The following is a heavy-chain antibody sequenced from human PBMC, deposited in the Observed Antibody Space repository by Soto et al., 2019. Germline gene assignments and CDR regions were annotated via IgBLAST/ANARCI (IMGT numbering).Heavy chain of an antibody. V-gene: IGHV4-31*03. CDR1: GGSISSGGYY. CDR2: IYYSGST. CDR3: ARKRMVRGVNHFDY. D-gene: IGHD3-10*01. J-gene: IGHJ4*02. Sequence: SETLSLTCTVSGGSISSGGYYWSWIRQHPGKGLEWIGYIYYSGSTYYNPSLKSRVTISVDTSKNQFSLKLSSVTAADTAVYYCARKRMVRGVNHFDYWGQGTLVTVSS.